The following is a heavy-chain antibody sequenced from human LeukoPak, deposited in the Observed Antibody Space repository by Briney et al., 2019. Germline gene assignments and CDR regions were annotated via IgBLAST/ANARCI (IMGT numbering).Heavy chain of an antibody. J-gene: IGHJ4*02. CDR2: ISGSGGST. CDR1: GFTFSSYA. CDR3: AKNRPGGSWYRPSFDY. Sequence: PGGSLRLSCAASGFTFSSYAMSWVRQAPGKGLEWVSAISGSGGSTYYADSVKGRFTISRDNSKNTLYLQMNSLRAEDTAVYYCAKNRPGGSWYRPSFDYWGQGTLVTVSS. V-gene: IGHV3-23*01. D-gene: IGHD6-13*01.